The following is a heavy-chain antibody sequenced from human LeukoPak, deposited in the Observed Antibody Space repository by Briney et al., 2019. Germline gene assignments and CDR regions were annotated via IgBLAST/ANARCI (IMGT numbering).Heavy chain of an antibody. Sequence: SETLSLTCAVYGGSFSGYYWSWIRQPPGKGLEWIGEINHSGSTNYNPSPKSRVTISVDTSKNQFSLKLSSVTAADTAVYYCAGGGETRRYFDYWGQGTLVTVSS. J-gene: IGHJ4*02. CDR1: GGSFSGYY. CDR2: INHSGST. CDR3: AGGGETRRYFDY. D-gene: IGHD5-24*01. V-gene: IGHV4-34*01.